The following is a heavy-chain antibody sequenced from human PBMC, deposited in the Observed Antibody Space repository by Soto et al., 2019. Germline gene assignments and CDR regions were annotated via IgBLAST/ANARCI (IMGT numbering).Heavy chain of an antibody. J-gene: IGHJ6*02. V-gene: IGHV3-9*01. CDR3: AKSTGGTANGMGV. CDR2: ISWNSGTI. CDR1: GFCFDDYA. D-gene: IGHD2-8*02. Sequence: EVQVVESGGGLVQPGRSLRLSCAASGFCFDDYAMHWVRQAPGKDLEWVSGISWNSGTIGYADSVKGRFTISRDNAKNSLYLQMNSLRAEDTALYYCAKSTGGTANGMGVWGQGTTVTVSS.